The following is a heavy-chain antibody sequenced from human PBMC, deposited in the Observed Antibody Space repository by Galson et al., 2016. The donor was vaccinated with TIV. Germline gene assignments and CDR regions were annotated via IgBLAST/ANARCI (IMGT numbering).Heavy chain of an antibody. D-gene: IGHD5-18*01. Sequence: SETLSLTCSVSGDSFNKNTFHWAWIRQPPGRGLEWLGSISYAGSRYNNPSLQGRVAISVDTSKNQFSLKLTSVTASDTAVYYCARGTGFSYGFWYWGQGALVTVSS. CDR3: ARGTGFSYGFWY. CDR2: ISYAGSR. J-gene: IGHJ4*02. CDR1: GDSFNKNTFH. V-gene: IGHV4-39*01.